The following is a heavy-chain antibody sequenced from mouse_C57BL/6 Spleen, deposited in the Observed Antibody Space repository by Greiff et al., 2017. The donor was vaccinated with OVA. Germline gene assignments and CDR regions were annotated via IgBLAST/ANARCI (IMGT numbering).Heavy chain of an antibody. J-gene: IGHJ2*01. Sequence: QVQLQQSGPGLVQPSQSLSITCTVSGFSLTSSGVHWVRQSPGKGLEWLGVIWSGGSTDYNAAFISRLSISKDNSKSQVFFKMNSLQADDTAIYYCARMGVSRLDYWGQGTTLTVSS. CDR2: IWSGGST. D-gene: IGHD1-1*01. V-gene: IGHV2-2*01. CDR3: ARMGVSRLDY. CDR1: GFSLTSSG.